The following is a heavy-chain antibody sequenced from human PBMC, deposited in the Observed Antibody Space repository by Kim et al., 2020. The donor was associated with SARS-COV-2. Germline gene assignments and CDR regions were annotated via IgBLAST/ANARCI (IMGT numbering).Heavy chain of an antibody. Sequence: IFYADSVKGRVTISRDNAKNSLYLQMNSLSAEDTAVYYCARVVIGAYGMDVWGQGTTVTVSS. CDR3: ARVVIGAYGMDV. V-gene: IGHV3-11*01. CDR2: I. J-gene: IGHJ6*02. D-gene: IGHD3-22*01.